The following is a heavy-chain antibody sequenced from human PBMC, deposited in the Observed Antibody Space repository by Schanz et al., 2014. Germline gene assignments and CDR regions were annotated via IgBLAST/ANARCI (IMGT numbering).Heavy chain of an antibody. CDR1: GGTFSSYT. V-gene: IGHV1-69*02. CDR3: ARFNSGSHSPPYYYYGMDV. J-gene: IGHJ6*02. Sequence: QVQLLQSGAEVKKPGSSVKVSCKASGGTFSSYTISWVRQAPGQGPEWMGRIIPILGIGNDAQKFQGRVTMTTDTSTNTAYMELRSLTSDDTAVYYCARFNSGSHSPPYYYYGMDVWGQGTTVTVSS. D-gene: IGHD1-26*01. CDR2: IIPILGIG.